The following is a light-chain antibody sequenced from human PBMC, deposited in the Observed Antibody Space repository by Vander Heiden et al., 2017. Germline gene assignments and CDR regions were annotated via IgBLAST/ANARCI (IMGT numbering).Light chain of an antibody. J-gene: IGLJ1*01. Sequence: QSALTQPASVSGSPGQSSTISCTGTSSDVGGYNYVSWYQQHPGKAHKLMIYEVSNRPSGVSNRFSGSKSGNTASLTISGLQAEDEADYYCSSYTSSSTLVFGTGTKVTVL. V-gene: IGLV2-14*01. CDR2: EVS. CDR3: SSYTSSSTLV. CDR1: SSDVGGYNY.